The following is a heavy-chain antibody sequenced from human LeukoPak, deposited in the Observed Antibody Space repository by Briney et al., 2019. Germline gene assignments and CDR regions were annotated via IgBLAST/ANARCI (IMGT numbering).Heavy chain of an antibody. Sequence: PPASVKVSCKASGYTFTSYAMHWVRQAPGQRLEWMGWINAGNGNTKYSQKFQGRVTMTTDTSTSTAYMELRSLRSDDTAVYYCARDVEYYYDSSGFPTYWGQGTLVTVSS. V-gene: IGHV1-3*01. CDR2: INAGNGNT. J-gene: IGHJ4*02. CDR3: ARDVEYYYDSSGFPTY. CDR1: GYTFTSYA. D-gene: IGHD3-22*01.